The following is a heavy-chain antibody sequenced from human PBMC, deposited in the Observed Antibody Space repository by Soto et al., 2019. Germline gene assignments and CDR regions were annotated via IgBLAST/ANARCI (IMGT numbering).Heavy chain of an antibody. D-gene: IGHD3-22*01. CDR1: GFTFSSYA. CDR3: AKDGGYAYYDSSGYYFGY. V-gene: IGHV3-23*01. Sequence: EVQLLESGGGLVQPGGSLRLSCAASGFTFSSYAMSWVRQAPGKGLEWVSAISGSGGSTYYADSVKGRFTISRDNSKNPXXLQRNRLRAEDTAVYYCAKDGGYAYYDSSGYYFGYWGQGTLVTVS. CDR2: ISGSGGST. J-gene: IGHJ4*02.